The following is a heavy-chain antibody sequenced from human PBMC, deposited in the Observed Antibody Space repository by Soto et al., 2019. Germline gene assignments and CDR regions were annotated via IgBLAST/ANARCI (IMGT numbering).Heavy chain of an antibody. CDR1: GGSISSGDYY. Sequence: SETLSLTCTVSGGSISSGDYYWSWIRQPPGKGLEWIGYIYYSGSTYYNPSLKSRVTISVETSKNQFSLKLSSVTAADTAVYYCARDGGSAARLNLDYWGQGTLVTVS. D-gene: IGHD6-6*01. V-gene: IGHV4-30-4*01. J-gene: IGHJ4*02. CDR2: IYYSGST. CDR3: ARDGGSAARLNLDY.